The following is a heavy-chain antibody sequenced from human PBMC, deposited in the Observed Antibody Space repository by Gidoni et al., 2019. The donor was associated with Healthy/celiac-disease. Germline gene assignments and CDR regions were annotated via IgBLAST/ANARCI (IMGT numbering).Heavy chain of an antibody. J-gene: IGHJ6*03. Sequence: QVQLQQWGAGLLKPSETLSLTGAAYGGSFSGYYWSWSRQPPGKGLEWIGEINHSGSTNYNPSLKSRVTISVDTSKNQFSLKLSSVTAADTAVYYCARGGGPPHYYYYYMDVWGKGTTVTVSS. V-gene: IGHV4-34*01. CDR2: INHSGST. CDR3: ARGGGPPHYYYYYMDV. D-gene: IGHD3-16*01. CDR1: GGSFSGYY.